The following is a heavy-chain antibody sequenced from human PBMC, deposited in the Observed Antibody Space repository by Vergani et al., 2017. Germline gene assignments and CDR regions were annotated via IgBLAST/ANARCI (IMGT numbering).Heavy chain of an antibody. V-gene: IGHV4-34*01. J-gene: IGHJ4*02. D-gene: IGHD3-10*01. Sequence: QVQLQQWGAGLLKPSETLSLTCAVYGGSFSGYYWSWIRQPPGKGLEWIGEINHSESTNYNPSLKSRVTISVDTSKNAFSLMLSAVTAADTAVYYCASAPFGGGLVDFWGQGTLVTVSS. CDR3: ASAPFGGGLVDF. CDR1: GGSFSGYY. CDR2: INHSEST.